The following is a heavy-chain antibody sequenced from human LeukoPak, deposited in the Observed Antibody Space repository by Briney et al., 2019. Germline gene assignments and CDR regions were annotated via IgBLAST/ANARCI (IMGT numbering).Heavy chain of an antibody. CDR1: GGSISSGDYY. Sequence: SQTLSLTCTVSGGSISSGDYYWSWIRQPPGKGLEWIGYIYYSGSTYYNPSFKSRVTISVDTSKNQFSLKLSSVTAADTAVYYCARDRGGYGDYYFDYWGQGTLVTVSS. D-gene: IGHD4-17*01. CDR2: IYYSGST. J-gene: IGHJ4*02. V-gene: IGHV4-30-4*01. CDR3: ARDRGGYGDYYFDY.